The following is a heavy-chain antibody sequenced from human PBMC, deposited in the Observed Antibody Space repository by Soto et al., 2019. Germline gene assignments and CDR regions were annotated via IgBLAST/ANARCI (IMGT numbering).Heavy chain of an antibody. CDR2: ISSSSSYI. CDR1: GFTFSSYS. Sequence: EVQLVESGGGLVKPGGSLRLSCAASGFTFSSYSMNWVRQAPGKGLEWVSSISSSSSYIYYADSVKGRFTISRDNAKNSLYLQMNSLRAEDTAVYYCAIGVDRWFDPWGQGTLVTVAS. V-gene: IGHV3-21*01. D-gene: IGHD3-9*01. CDR3: AIGVDRWFDP. J-gene: IGHJ5*02.